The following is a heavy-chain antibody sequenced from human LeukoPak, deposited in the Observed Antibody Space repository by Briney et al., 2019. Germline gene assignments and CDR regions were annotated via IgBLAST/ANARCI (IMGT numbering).Heavy chain of an antibody. CDR1: GFSSRSCW. J-gene: IGHJ3*01. Sequence: GGSLRLSCAPSGFSSRSCWMHWVRQPPGKELVWVSRINGDGGAINYADSVRGRVTIPRDNAKNTLYLLMNSLRADGSAVYFCASLVGGYYPPVEAFDVWGQGTMVTVSS. CDR3: ASLVGGYYPPVEAFDV. V-gene: IGHV3-74*01. D-gene: IGHD3-3*01. CDR2: INGDGGAI.